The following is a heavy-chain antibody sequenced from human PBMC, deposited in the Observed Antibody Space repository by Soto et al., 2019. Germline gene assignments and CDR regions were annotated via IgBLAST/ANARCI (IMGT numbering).Heavy chain of an antibody. Sequence: GGSLRLSCAASGFTFSSYAMSWVRQTPGKGLEWVSAISGGGASTYYADSVKGRFTISRDKSKNALFLQMNSLSAEDTALYYCAKGVGSTSWYKGFDTWGQGIVVTVSS. CDR3: AKGVGSTSWYKGFDT. CDR1: GFTFSSYA. CDR2: ISGGGAST. J-gene: IGHJ4*02. V-gene: IGHV3-23*01. D-gene: IGHD6-13*01.